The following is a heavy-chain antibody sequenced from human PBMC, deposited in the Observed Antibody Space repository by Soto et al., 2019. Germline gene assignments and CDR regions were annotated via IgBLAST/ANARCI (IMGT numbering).Heavy chain of an antibody. D-gene: IGHD2-8*01. J-gene: IGHJ4*02. CDR2: VYSTGST. CDR1: GDSSTTNGYY. Sequence: PSETLSLTCSVSGDSSTTNGYYWGWIRQPPGKGLQWIGNVYSTGSTFSHPSLTSRVFISVDTSKNKFSLRLTSVTAADTAVYYCARSHYTYGLLIDYWGPGIMVTVSS. V-gene: IGHV4-39*01. CDR3: ARSHYTYGLLIDY.